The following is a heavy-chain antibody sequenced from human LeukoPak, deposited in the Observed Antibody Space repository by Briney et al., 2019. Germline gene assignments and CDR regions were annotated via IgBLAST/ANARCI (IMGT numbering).Heavy chain of an antibody. CDR1: GGSISSYY. CDR3: ARGYYDILTGENYYYYYMDV. CDR2: IYYSGST. V-gene: IGHV4-59*01. J-gene: IGHJ6*03. Sequence: PSETLSLTCTVSGGSISSYYWSWIRQPPGKGLEWIGCIYYSGSTNYNPSLKSRVTISVDTSKNQFSLKLSSVTAADTAVYYCARGYYDILTGENYYYYYMDVWGKGTTVTVSS. D-gene: IGHD3-9*01.